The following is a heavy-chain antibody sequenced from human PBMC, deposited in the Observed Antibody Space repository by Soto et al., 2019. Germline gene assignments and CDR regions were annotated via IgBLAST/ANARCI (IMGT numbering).Heavy chain of an antibody. V-gene: IGHV3-30*03. CDR3: APYHGSGSYGAFDI. CDR2: VSYDGSNK. D-gene: IGHD3-10*01. CDR1: GFTFSSYG. J-gene: IGHJ3*02. Sequence: QVQLVESGGGVVQPGRSLRLSCAASGFTFSSYGMHWVRQAPGKGLEWGAVVSYDGSNKYYADSLKGRFTISRDNSNNTLYLQMNSLRAEDTAVYYCAPYHGSGSYGAFDIWGQGTMVTVSS.